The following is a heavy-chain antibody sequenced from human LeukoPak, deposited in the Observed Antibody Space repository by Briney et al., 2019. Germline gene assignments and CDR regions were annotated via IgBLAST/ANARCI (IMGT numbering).Heavy chain of an antibody. CDR1: GDSVSGNSAA. V-gene: IGHV6-1*01. Sequence: SQTLSLTCAISGDSVSGNSAAWNWIRQSPPRGLEWLGRTYYRSKWYNDYAVSVKSRIIINPDTSKNQFSLQLNSVTPEDTAVYYCARDTGYCSAGSCYSFDYWGQGTLVTVSS. CDR2: TYYRSKWYN. CDR3: ARDTGYCSAGSCYSFDY. D-gene: IGHD2-15*01. J-gene: IGHJ4*02.